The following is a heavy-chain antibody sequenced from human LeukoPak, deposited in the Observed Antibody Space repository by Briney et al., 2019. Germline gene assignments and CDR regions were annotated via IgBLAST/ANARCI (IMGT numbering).Heavy chain of an antibody. Sequence: PSETLSLTCTVSGGSISSSTYYWSWIRQHPGKGLEWIGYIYYSGSTYYNPSLKSRVTISVDTSKNQFSLKLSSVTAADTAGYYCARVYDSSGYHYYFDYWGQGTLVTVSS. V-gene: IGHV4-31*03. D-gene: IGHD3-22*01. CDR3: ARVYDSSGYHYYFDY. J-gene: IGHJ4*02. CDR1: GGSISSSTYY. CDR2: IYYSGST.